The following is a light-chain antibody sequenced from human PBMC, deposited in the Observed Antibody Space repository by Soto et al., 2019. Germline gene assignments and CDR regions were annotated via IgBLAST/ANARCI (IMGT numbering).Light chain of an antibody. CDR2: KAS. J-gene: IGKJ1*01. Sequence: DSRVRQARSTRAASERDRVNITCRASQSISSWLAWYQQKPGKAPKLLIYKASSLESGVPSRFSGSGSGTEFTLTISSLQPDDFATYYCQQYNSYSGWTFGQGTKVDIK. CDR1: QSISSW. V-gene: IGKV1-5*03. CDR3: QQYNSYSGWT.